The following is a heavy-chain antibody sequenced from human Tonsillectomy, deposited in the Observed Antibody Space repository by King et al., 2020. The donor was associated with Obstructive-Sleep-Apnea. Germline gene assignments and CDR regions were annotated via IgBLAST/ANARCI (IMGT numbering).Heavy chain of an antibody. CDR2: INHSGST. V-gene: IGHV4-34*01. CDR3: ARGRLMVYAHHPYFDY. CDR1: GVSFSGYY. D-gene: IGHD2-8*01. J-gene: IGHJ4*02. Sequence: VQLQQWGAGLLKPSETLSLTCAVYGVSFSGYYWSWIRQPPGKGLEWIGEINHSGSTNYNPSLKSRVTISVDTSKNQFSLKLSSVTAADTAVYYCARGRLMVYAHHPYFDYWGQGTLVTVSS.